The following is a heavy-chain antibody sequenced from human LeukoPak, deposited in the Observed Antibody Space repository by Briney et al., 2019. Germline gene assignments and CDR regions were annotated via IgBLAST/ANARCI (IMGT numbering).Heavy chain of an antibody. CDR1: GGSISNYY. CDR3: AERSAYESLFDY. CDR2: IYYSGST. V-gene: IGHV4-59*12. D-gene: IGHD5-12*01. Sequence: SETLSLTCTVSGGSISNYYWSWIRQPPGKELEWIGYIYYSGSTNYNPSLKSRVTISVDTSKNQFSLKLSSVTAADTAVYFCAERSAYESLFDYWGQGTLVTVSS. J-gene: IGHJ4*02.